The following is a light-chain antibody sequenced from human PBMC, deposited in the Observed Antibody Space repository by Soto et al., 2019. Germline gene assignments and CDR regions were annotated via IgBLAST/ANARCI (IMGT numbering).Light chain of an antibody. CDR3: QQRSSWPPT. V-gene: IGKV3-11*01. CDR1: QSVSSY. Sequence: EILLTQSPATPSLSPGERETIPCRASQSVSSYLAWYQQRPGQAPRLLIYDASNRATGVPARFSGSGSGTDFTLTISSLEPEDFAVYYCQQRSSWPPTFGQGTRLEIK. J-gene: IGKJ5*01. CDR2: DAS.